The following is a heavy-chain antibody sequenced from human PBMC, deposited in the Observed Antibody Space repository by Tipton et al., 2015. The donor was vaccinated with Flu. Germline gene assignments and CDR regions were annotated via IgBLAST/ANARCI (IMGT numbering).Heavy chain of an antibody. CDR2: IYHSGST. V-gene: IGHV4-38-2*01. Sequence: LSLTCAVSGYSISSGYYWGWVRQPPGKGLEWIGSIYHSGSTYYNPSLKSRVTISVDTSKNQFSLKLSSVTAADTAVYYCARVLGGVWFGELLSPFDYWGQGTLVTVSS. D-gene: IGHD3-10*01. J-gene: IGHJ4*02. CDR3: ARVLGGVWFGELLSPFDY. CDR1: GYSISSGYY.